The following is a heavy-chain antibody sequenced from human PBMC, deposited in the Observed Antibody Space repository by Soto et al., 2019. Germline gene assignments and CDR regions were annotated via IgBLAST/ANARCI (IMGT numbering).Heavy chain of an antibody. V-gene: IGHV4-61*01. CDR1: GGSVSSDSYY. Sequence: QVQLQESGPGLVKPSETLSLTCTVSGGSVSSDSYYWSWIRQPPGKGLEWIGYMYYSGSSKYNRSLTSRVTISVDTANNQSSLKLNSVSSADTAVSYCAGGGRVKLWLGRYWGQGTLVTVSS. D-gene: IGHD5-18*01. CDR3: AGGGRVKLWLGRY. J-gene: IGHJ4*02. CDR2: MYYSGSS.